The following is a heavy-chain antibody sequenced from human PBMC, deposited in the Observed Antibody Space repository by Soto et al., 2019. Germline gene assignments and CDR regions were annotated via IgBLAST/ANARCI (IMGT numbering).Heavy chain of an antibody. CDR1: GGSFSGYY. CDR2: INHSGST. V-gene: IGHV4-34*01. CDR3: ARGPTRGENYYYYYGMDV. J-gene: IGHJ6*02. Sequence: PSETLSLTCAVYGGSFSGYYWSWIRQPPGKGLEWIGEINHSGSTNYNPSLKSRVTISVDTSKNQFSLKLSSVTAADTAVYYCARGPTRGENYYYYYGMDVWGQGTTVTVSS.